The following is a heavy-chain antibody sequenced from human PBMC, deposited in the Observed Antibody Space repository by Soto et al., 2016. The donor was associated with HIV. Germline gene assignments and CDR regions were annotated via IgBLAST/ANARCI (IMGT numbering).Heavy chain of an antibody. Sequence: QVQVVQSGAEVKKSGASVKVSCKASGYTFNTYGISWVRQAPGQGLEWMGWINTYSGNTNYAPKFQGRVTVTTDTSTGTAYMELRSLRSDDTAVYYCARTITWGYFDYWGQGTLVTVSS. CDR3: ARTITWGYFDY. CDR2: INTYSGNT. D-gene: IGHD3-16*01. CDR1: GYTFNTYG. J-gene: IGHJ4*02. V-gene: IGHV1-18*01.